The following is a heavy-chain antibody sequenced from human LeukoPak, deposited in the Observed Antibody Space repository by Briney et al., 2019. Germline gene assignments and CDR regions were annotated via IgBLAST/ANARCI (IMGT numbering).Heavy chain of an antibody. V-gene: IGHV1-69*04. D-gene: IGHD3-22*01. J-gene: IGHJ4*02. CDR2: IIPILGIA. CDR1: GGTFSSYA. CDR3: ARETQTYYYDGSGYTHPDY. Sequence: SVKVSCKASGGTFSSYAISWVRQAPGQGLERMGRIIPILGIANYAQKFQGRVTITADKSTSTAYMELSSLRSEDTAVYYCARETQTYYYDGSGYTHPDYWGQGTLVTVSS.